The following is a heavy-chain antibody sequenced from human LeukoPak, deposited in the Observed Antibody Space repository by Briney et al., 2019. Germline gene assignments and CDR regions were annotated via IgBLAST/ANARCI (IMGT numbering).Heavy chain of an antibody. V-gene: IGHV4-59*01. CDR3: ARVKDYYDSSGYYWPVYFDY. J-gene: IGHJ4*02. CDR2: IYYSGST. Sequence: SETLSLTCTVSGGSISSYYWSWIRQPPGKGLEWIGYIYYSGSTNYNPSPKSRVTISVDTSKNPFSLKLSSVTAADTAVYYCARVKDYYDSSGYYWPVYFDYWGQGTLVTVSS. CDR1: GGSISSYY. D-gene: IGHD3-22*01.